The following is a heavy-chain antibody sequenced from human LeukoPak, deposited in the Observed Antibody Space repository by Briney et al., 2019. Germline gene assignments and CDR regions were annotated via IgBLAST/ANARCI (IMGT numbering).Heavy chain of an antibody. CDR2: ISAYNGNT. V-gene: IGHV1-18*04. CDR3: ARDRYSSSWSPFDY. D-gene: IGHD6-13*01. J-gene: IGHJ4*02. CDR1: GYTFTTYG. Sequence: GSVKVSCKPSGYTFTTYGISWVRQAPGQGLEWMGWISAYNGNTDYAQKFRGRVTMTTDTSTSTAYMELSSLRSEDTAVYYCARDRYSSSWSPFDYWGQGTLVTVSS.